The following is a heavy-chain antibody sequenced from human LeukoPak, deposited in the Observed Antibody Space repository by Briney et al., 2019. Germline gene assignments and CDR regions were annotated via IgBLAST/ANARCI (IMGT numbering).Heavy chain of an antibody. Sequence: SETLSLTCTVSGGSISSYYWSWIRQPLGKGLEWIGYIYYSGSTNYNPSLKSRVTISVDTSKNQFSLKLSSVTAADTAVYYCASQGYDILTGYYGFDYWGQGTLVTVSS. CDR2: IYYSGST. CDR3: ASQGYDILTGYYGFDY. V-gene: IGHV4-59*01. J-gene: IGHJ4*02. CDR1: GGSISSYY. D-gene: IGHD3-9*01.